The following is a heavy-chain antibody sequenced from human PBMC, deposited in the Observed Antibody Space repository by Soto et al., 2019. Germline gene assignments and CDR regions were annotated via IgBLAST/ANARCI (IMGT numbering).Heavy chain of an antibody. Sequence: VASVKVSCKASGYTFTGYYMHWVRQAPGQGLEWMGWINPNSGGTDYAQKFQGRVTMTRDTSISTAYMELSRLRSDDTAVYYCARDENVAAAGTKGYYYYGMDVWGQGTTVTVSS. V-gene: IGHV1-2*02. D-gene: IGHD6-13*01. CDR1: GYTFTGYY. J-gene: IGHJ6*02. CDR3: ARDENVAAAGTKGYYYYGMDV. CDR2: INPNSGGT.